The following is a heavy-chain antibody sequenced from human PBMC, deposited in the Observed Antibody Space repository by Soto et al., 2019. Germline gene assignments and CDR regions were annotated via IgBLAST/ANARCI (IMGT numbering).Heavy chain of an antibody. CDR1: GFTFSSYG. J-gene: IGHJ6*02. Sequence: TGGSLRLSCAASGFTFSSYGMHWVRQAPGKGLEWVAVISYDGSNKYYADSVKGRFTISRDNSKNTLYLQMNSLRAEDTAVYYCAKVSDGATPGNGMDVWGQGTTVTVSS. CDR2: ISYDGSNK. V-gene: IGHV3-30*18. D-gene: IGHD2-15*01. CDR3: AKVSDGATPGNGMDV.